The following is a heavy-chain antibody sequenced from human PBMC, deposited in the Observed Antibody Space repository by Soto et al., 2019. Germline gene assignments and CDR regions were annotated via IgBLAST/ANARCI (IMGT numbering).Heavy chain of an antibody. J-gene: IGHJ4*02. Sequence: ETLSLTCTVSGGSISTYWWSWIRQPPRKGLEWIGYIYYSGSTNYNPSLKSRVTISVDTSKNQFSLKLTSVTAADTAVYYCARSRGSTRSFDYWGQGTLVTVSS. D-gene: IGHD2-15*01. CDR1: GGSISTYW. CDR3: ARSRGSTRSFDY. CDR2: IYYSGST. V-gene: IGHV4-59*01.